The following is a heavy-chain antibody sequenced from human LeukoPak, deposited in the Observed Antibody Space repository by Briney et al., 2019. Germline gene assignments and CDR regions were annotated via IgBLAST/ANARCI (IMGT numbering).Heavy chain of an antibody. J-gene: IGHJ6*03. CDR2: ISSSGSTI. D-gene: IGHD5-18*01. Sequence: PGGSLRLSCAASGFTFSSYEMNWVRQAPGKGLEWVSYISSSGSTIYYADSVKGRFTISRDNAKNSLYLQMNSLRAEDTAVYYCARVTPGAIYYYMDVWGKGTTVTISS. V-gene: IGHV3-48*03. CDR3: ARVTPGAIYYYMDV. CDR1: GFTFSSYE.